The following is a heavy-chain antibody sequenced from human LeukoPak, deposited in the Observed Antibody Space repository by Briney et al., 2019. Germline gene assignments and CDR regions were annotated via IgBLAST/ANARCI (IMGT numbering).Heavy chain of an antibody. D-gene: IGHD6-13*01. V-gene: IGHV1-46*01. CDR1: GYTLTSYY. J-gene: IGHJ4*02. CDR3: SYSSSWCYFDY. CDR2: INPSGGST. Sequence: ASVKVSCKASGYTLTSYYLHWVRQTPGQGLEWMAIINPSGGSTSHAQKFQGRVTITRDTSASTAYMELSSLRSEDTAVYYCSYSSSWCYFDYWGQGTLVTVSS.